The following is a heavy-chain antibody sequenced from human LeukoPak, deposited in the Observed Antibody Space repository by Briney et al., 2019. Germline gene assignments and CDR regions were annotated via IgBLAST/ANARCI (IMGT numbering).Heavy chain of an antibody. V-gene: IGHV3-23*01. J-gene: IGHJ4*02. Sequence: PGGSLRLSCVGSGFTFSSHAISWVRQAPGKGPEWVSAIGAGGDITYYADSVKGRFTIFRDNSKNTLYLQLNSLRIEDTAIYYCVYYDSSGYYYGRLRYWGQGTLVTVSS. D-gene: IGHD3-22*01. CDR1: GFTFSSHA. CDR3: VYYDSSGYYYGRLRY. CDR2: IGAGGDIT.